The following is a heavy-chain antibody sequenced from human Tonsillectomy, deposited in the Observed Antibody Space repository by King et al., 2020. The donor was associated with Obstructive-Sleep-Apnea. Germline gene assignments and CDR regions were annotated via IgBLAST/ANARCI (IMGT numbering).Heavy chain of an antibody. CDR1: GFSFSSYS. J-gene: IGHJ4*02. CDR3: ARDHFGDYSSLDY. D-gene: IGHD4-17*01. Sequence: VQLVQSGGGLVQPGGSLRLSCAASGFSFSSYSMNLVRQSPGKGLEWLSYISSSSSTIYYADSVNGRFTISRDNAKNSLFLQMNSLRAEDTAVYYCARDHFGDYSSLDYWGQGTLVTVSS. V-gene: IGHV3-48*04. CDR2: ISSSSSTI.